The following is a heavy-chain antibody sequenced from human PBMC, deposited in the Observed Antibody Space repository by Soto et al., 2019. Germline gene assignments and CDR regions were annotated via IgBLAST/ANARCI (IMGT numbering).Heavy chain of an antibody. CDR1: GCTFNSYG. V-gene: IGHV3-33*01. CDR2: IWYDGSNK. CDR3: ARSLGGGNPNYYYYYGMDV. J-gene: IGHJ6*02. Sequence: GGSLILSCAASGCTFNSYGMHWVRKAPGKGLEWVAVIWYDGSNKYYADSVKGRFTISRDNSKNTLYLQMNSLRAEDTAVYYCARSLGGGNPNYYYYYGMDVWGQGTTVTVSS. D-gene: IGHD2-15*01.